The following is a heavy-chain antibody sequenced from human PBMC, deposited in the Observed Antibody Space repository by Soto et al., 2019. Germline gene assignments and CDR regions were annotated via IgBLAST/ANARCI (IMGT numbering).Heavy chain of an antibody. CDR1: GFTVSSNY. CDR2: IYSGGST. Sequence: EVQLVESGGGLIQPGGSLRLSCAASGFTVSSNYMSWVRQAPGKGLEWVSVIYSGGSTYYADSVKGRFTISRDNSKNTLYLQMNSLRAEDTAVYYCARDHRIQLWKTYYYYYGMDVWGQGTTVTVSS. CDR3: ARDHRIQLWKTYYYYYGMDV. D-gene: IGHD5-18*01. J-gene: IGHJ6*02. V-gene: IGHV3-53*01.